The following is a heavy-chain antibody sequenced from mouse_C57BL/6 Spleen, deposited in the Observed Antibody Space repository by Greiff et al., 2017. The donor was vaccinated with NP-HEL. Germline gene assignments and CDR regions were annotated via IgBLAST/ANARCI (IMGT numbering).Heavy chain of an antibody. J-gene: IGHJ4*01. Sequence: QVQLQQPGAELVKPGASVKLSCKASGYTFTSYWMHWVKQRPGQGLEWIGMIHPNSGSTNYNEKFKSKATLTVDKSSSTAYMQLSSLTSEDSAVYYCASTSPGTTILDYWGQGTSVTVSS. CDR3: ASTSPGTTILDY. D-gene: IGHD1-1*01. V-gene: IGHV1-64*01. CDR1: GYTFTSYW. CDR2: IHPNSGST.